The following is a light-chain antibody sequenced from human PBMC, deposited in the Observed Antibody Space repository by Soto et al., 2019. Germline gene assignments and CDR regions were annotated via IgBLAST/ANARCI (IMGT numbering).Light chain of an antibody. CDR1: QGISNW. V-gene: IGKV1-12*01. Sequence: PLTPSPSFVSASAGGGGTITCRASQGISNWLAWYQQKPGKAPKLLIYATSNLQGGVPSRFSGSGSGTDFTLTIGSLQPEDSATYYCQQSSSFPLTFGPGTKVDI. J-gene: IGKJ3*01. CDR3: QQSSSFPLT. CDR2: ATS.